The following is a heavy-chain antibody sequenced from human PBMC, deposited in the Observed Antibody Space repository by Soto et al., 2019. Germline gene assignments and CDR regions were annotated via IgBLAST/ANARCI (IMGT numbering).Heavy chain of an antibody. V-gene: IGHV1-69*13. CDR3: ARDLKRYYDSSGYGYYYYGMDV. D-gene: IGHD3-22*01. CDR2: IIPIFGTA. CDR1: GGTFSSYA. Sequence: SVKVSCKASGGTFSSYAISWVRQAPGQGLEWMGGIIPIFGTANYAQKFQGRVTITADESTTTAYMELSSLRSEDTAVYYCARDLKRYYDSSGYGYYYYGMDVWGQGATVTVSS. J-gene: IGHJ6*02.